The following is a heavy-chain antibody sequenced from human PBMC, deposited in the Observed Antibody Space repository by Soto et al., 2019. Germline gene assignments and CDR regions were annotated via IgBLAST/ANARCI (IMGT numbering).Heavy chain of an antibody. D-gene: IGHD3-22*01. CDR2: ISGSGGST. CDR3: AKDRSGYYLNAFGY. V-gene: IGHV3-23*01. Sequence: GGSLRLSCAASGFTFSSYAMSWVRQAPGKGLEWVLAISGSGGSTYYADSVKGRFTISRDNSKNTLYLQMNSLRAEDTAVYYCAKDRSGYYLNAFGYWGQGTLVTVSS. CDR1: GFTFSSYA. J-gene: IGHJ4*02.